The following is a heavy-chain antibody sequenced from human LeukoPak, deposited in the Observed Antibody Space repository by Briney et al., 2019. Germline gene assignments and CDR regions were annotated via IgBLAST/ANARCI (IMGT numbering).Heavy chain of an antibody. CDR3: ARDPTYYYGSGIHIGGPFFDY. CDR1: GFTFSSYE. J-gene: IGHJ4*02. CDR2: ISSSGSTI. V-gene: IGHV3-48*03. D-gene: IGHD3-10*01. Sequence: GSLRLSCAASGFTFSSYEMNWVRQAPGKGLEWVSYISSSGSTIYYSDSVKCRFTISRDNAKNSLYLQMNSLRAEDTAVYYCARDPTYYYGSGIHIGGPFFDYWGQGTLVTVSS.